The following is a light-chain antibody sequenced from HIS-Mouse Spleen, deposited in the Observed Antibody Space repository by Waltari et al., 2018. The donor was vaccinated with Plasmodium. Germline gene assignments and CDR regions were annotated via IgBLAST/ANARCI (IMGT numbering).Light chain of an antibody. J-gene: IGKJ2*01. CDR3: QQYYSTPYT. Sequence: IVITPSPNPLAVSLGGKGPLNCQCNQSVLYSYNNKNYSDWYQQKPGQPPKLLISWASTRETGVPDRFSGSGSGTDFTLTISSLQAEDVAVYYCQQYYSTPYTFGQGTKLEIK. V-gene: IGKV4-1*01. CDR2: WAS. CDR1: QSVLYSYNNKNY.